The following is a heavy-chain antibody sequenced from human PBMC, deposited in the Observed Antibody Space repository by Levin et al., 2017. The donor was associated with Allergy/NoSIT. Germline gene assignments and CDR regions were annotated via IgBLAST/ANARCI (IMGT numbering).Heavy chain of an antibody. CDR2: ISYDGSNK. D-gene: IGHD1-26*01. Sequence: GESLKISCAASGFTFSSYAMHWVRQAPGKGLEWVAVISYDGSNKYYADSVKGRFTISRDNSKNTLYLQMNSLRAEDTAVYYCARARGGSYSFGLDYWGQGTLVTVSS. CDR1: GFTFSSYA. V-gene: IGHV3-30*04. J-gene: IGHJ4*02. CDR3: ARARGGSYSFGLDY.